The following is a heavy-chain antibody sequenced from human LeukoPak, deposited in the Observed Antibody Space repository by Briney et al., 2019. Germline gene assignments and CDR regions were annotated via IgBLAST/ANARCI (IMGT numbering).Heavy chain of an antibody. V-gene: IGHV4-61*01. D-gene: IGHD6-19*01. CDR3: ARDGGQWLGIDY. J-gene: IGHJ4*02. Sequence: SETLSLTCTVSGGSVSSGSYYWSWIRQPPGKGLEWIGYIYYSGSTNYNPSLKSRVTISVDTSKNQFSLKLSSVTAAGTAVYYCARDGGQWLGIDYWGQGTLVTVSS. CDR2: IYYSGST. CDR1: GGSVSSGSYY.